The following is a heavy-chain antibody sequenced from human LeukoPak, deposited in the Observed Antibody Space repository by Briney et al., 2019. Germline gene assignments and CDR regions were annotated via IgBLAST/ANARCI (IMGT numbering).Heavy chain of an antibody. V-gene: IGHV1-69*05. D-gene: IGHD3-10*01. Sequence: SVKVSCKASGGTSSSYAISWVRQAPGQGLEWMAGIIPIFGTANYAQKFQGRVTITTDESTSTAYMELSSLRSEDTAVYYCARGRITMVRGGREGYNWFDPWGQGTLVTVSS. CDR3: ARGRITMVRGGREGYNWFDP. CDR1: GGTSSSYA. J-gene: IGHJ5*02. CDR2: IIPIFGTA.